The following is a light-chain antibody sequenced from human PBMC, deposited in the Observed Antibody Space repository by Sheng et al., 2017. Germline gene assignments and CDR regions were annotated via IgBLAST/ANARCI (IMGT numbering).Light chain of an antibody. CDR2: YKSDSDK. V-gene: IGLV5-45*01. CDR3: MIWHSSAYV. J-gene: IGLJ1*01. Sequence: QAVLTQPASLSASPGASASLTCTLRSGINVGTYSVYWYQQKPGSPPQYLLRYKSDSDKQQGSGVPSRFSASKDASANAGILLISGLQSEDEADYYCMIWHSSAYVFGTGTKVTVL. CDR1: SGINVGTYS.